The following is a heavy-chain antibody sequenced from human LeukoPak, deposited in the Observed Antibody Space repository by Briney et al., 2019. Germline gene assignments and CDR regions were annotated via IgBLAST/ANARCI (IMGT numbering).Heavy chain of an antibody. V-gene: IGHV3-23*01. D-gene: IGHD3-10*01. CDR3: ATDRGTHGWSGEDYFDY. J-gene: IGHJ4*02. CDR2: ITYSGGSA. CDR1: GFTFSSYA. Sequence: PGGSLRLSCAASGFTFSSYAMSWVRQTPGKGLEWVSSITYSGGSAFYADSVKGRFTFSRDNSKNTLFLQMNSLRAEDTAVYYCATDRGTHGWSGEDYFDYWGQGTLVTVSS.